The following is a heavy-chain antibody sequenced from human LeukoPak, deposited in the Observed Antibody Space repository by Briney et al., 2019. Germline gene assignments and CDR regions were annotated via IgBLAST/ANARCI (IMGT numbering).Heavy chain of an antibody. J-gene: IGHJ5*02. Sequence: SETLSLTCTVSGGSISSYYWSWIRQPPGKGLEWIGYIYYSGSTNYNPSLKSRVTISVDTSKNQISLKLSSVTAADTAVYYCARGASGYSGYDYSNPWGQGTLVTVSS. CDR3: ARGASGYSGYDYSNP. D-gene: IGHD5-12*01. CDR2: IYYSGST. V-gene: IGHV4-59*01. CDR1: GGSISSYY.